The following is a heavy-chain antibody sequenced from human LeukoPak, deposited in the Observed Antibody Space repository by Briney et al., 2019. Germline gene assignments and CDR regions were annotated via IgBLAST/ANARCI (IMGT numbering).Heavy chain of an antibody. V-gene: IGHV4-39*01. J-gene: IGHJ4*02. CDR2: IYYSGST. CDR1: GGSISSSSYY. Sequence: SETLSRTCTVSGGSISSSSYYWGWIRQPPGKGLEWIGSIYYSGSTYYNPSLKSRVTISVDTSKNQFSLKLSSVTAADTAVYYCARQGIVVVPAAMLALDYFDYWGQGTLVTVSS. D-gene: IGHD2-2*01. CDR3: ARQGIVVVPAAMLALDYFDY.